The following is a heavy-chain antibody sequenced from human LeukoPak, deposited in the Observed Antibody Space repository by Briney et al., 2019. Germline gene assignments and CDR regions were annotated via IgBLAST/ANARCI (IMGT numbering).Heavy chain of an antibody. D-gene: IGHD5-24*01. CDR1: GGSFSGYY. V-gene: IGHV4-34*01. J-gene: IGHJ6*03. CDR2: INHSGST. CDR3: ARHRRAGAKIAPGGLYYYYMDV. Sequence: SETLSLTCAVYGGSFSGYYWSWIRQPPGKGLEWIGEINHSGSTNYNPSLKSRVTISVDTSKNQFSLKLSSVTAADTAVYYCARHRRAGAKIAPGGLYYYYMDVWGKGTTVTISS.